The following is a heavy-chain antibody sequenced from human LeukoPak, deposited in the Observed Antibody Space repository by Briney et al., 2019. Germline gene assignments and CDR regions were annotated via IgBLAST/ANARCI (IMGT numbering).Heavy chain of an antibody. CDR1: GFTVSYNY. Sequence: GGSLRLSCAASGFTVSYNYMSWVRQTPGKGLEWVSGISWNSGSIGYADSMKGRFTISRDNAKNSLYLQMNSLRAEDTALYYCAKANSPNTMVRDPADAFDIWGQGTMVTVSS. D-gene: IGHD3-10*01. CDR3: AKANSPNTMVRDPADAFDI. CDR2: ISWNSGSI. V-gene: IGHV3-9*01. J-gene: IGHJ3*02.